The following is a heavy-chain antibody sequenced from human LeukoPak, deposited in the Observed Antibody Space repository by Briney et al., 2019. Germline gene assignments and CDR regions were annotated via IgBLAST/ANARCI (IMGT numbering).Heavy chain of an antibody. CDR1: GFTFDDYA. CDR3: AKERDESATFDY. D-gene: IGHD1-1*01. J-gene: IGHJ4*02. Sequence: PGGSLRLSCAASGFTFDDYAMHWVRQAPGKGLEWVSLISWDGGSTYYADSVKGRFTISRDYSKNSLYLQMNSLRTEDTALYYCAKERDESATFDYWGQGTLVTVSS. CDR2: ISWDGGST. V-gene: IGHV3-43*01.